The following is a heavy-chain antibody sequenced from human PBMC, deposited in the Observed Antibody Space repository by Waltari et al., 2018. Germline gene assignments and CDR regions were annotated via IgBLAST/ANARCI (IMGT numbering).Heavy chain of an antibody. CDR1: GYTFTSYD. D-gene: IGHD6-13*01. CDR3: ARGRVSENWFEP. J-gene: IGHJ5*02. V-gene: IGHV1-8*03. Sequence: QVQLVQSGAEVKKPGASVKVSCKASGYTFTSYDINWVRQATGQGLEWMGCMNPNSCNTGYEQKFRGSVHITRNTSVSTAYMELSSLGSEDTAVYYCARGRVSENWFEPRGQGTLVTVSS. CDR2: MNPNSCNT.